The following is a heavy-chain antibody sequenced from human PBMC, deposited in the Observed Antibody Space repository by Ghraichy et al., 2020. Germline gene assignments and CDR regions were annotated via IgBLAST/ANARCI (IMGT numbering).Heavy chain of an antibody. V-gene: IGHV3-15*01. CDR2: IKSKADGGTT. J-gene: IGHJ6*02. D-gene: IGHD5-12*01. CDR3: TSRGATTHNYFYDMDV. Sequence: GGSLRLSCAASGFTFSDAWMSWVRQAPGKGLDWVGRIKSKADGGTTDYAAPVKGRFSISRDDSKNTLYLQMNSLTTEDTAVYYCTSRGATTHNYFYDMDVWGQGTTVTVSS. CDR1: GFTFSDAW.